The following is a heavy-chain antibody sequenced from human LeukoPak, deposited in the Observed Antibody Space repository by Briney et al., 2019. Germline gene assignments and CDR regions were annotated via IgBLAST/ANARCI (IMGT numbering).Heavy chain of an antibody. D-gene: IGHD4-17*01. CDR2: IIPIFGTA. J-gene: IGHJ4*02. Sequence: PRASVKVSCKASGGTFSSYAISWVRQAPGQGLEWMGGIIPIFGTANYAQKFQGRVTITADESTSTAYMELSSLRSEDTAVYYCASDYGDYDGPFDYWGQGTLVTVSS. V-gene: IGHV1-69*13. CDR3: ASDYGDYDGPFDY. CDR1: GGTFSSYA.